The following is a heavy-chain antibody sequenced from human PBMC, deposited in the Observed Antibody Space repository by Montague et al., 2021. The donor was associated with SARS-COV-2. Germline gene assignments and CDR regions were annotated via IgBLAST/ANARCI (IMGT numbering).Heavy chain of an antibody. CDR3: ARETMTADAFDI. CDR1: GGSVGSSD. Sequence: SETLSLTCTVSGGSVGSSDWGWIRQSPGKGLEWIGDIYSIGSTDYNPSLKSRATISRDTSKNQFSLKVRSVTAADTAVYYCARETMTADAFDIWGQGTMVTVSS. D-gene: IGHD1-14*01. J-gene: IGHJ3*02. CDR2: IYSIGST. V-gene: IGHV4-59*02.